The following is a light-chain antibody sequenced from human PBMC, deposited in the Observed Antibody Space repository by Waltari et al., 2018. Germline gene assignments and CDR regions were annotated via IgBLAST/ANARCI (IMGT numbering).Light chain of an antibody. CDR3: QSYDNRLSGVI. J-gene: IGLJ2*01. CDR2: GDD. CDR1: SPNIGATSA. V-gene: IGLV1-40*01. Sequence: QSALTQPPSVAGAPGQRVTIPRAGSSPNIGATSALHRYQQLPGTAPKHLIYGDDNRPSGGPDRFSGAKSGTSASLAITGVQAEDEADYYCQSYDNRLSGVIFGGGTRLTVL.